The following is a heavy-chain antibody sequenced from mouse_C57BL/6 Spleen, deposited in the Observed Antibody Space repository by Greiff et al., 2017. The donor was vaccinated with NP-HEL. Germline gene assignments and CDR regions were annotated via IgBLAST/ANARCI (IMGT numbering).Heavy chain of an antibody. Sequence: EVQVVESGGGLVQPGGSLKLSCAASGFTFSDYYMYWVRQTPEKRLEWVAYISNGGGSTYYPDTVKGRFTISRDNAKNTLYLQMSRLKSEDTAMYYCARRGGNYGGFAYWGQGTLVTVSA. CDR1: GFTFSDYY. J-gene: IGHJ3*01. CDR2: ISNGGGST. D-gene: IGHD2-1*01. V-gene: IGHV5-12*01. CDR3: ARRGGNYGGFAY.